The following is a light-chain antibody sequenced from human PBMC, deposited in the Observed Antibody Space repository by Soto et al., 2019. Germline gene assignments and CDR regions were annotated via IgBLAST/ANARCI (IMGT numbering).Light chain of an antibody. V-gene: IGKV3-15*01. CDR2: GIS. J-gene: IGKJ4*01. CDR3: QQYNYWPRT. CDR1: QSLTTY. Sequence: EVVMTQSPATLSVSPGETATLSCRASQSLTTYLAWYQQKPDQAPRLLIYGISTRATDIPARFSGSGSGTEFTLTISSLQSEDFAVYYCQQYNYWPRTFCGGTKVEIK.